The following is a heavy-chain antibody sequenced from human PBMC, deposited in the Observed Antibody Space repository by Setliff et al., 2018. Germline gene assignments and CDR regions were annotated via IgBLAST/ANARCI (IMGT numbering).Heavy chain of an antibody. CDR3: ARSAGYSSSWYNYYYGMDV. J-gene: IGHJ6*02. CDR1: GYSISSGYY. V-gene: IGHV4-38-2*01. CDR2: IYHSGST. D-gene: IGHD6-13*01. Sequence: SETLSLTCAVSGYSISSGYYWGWIRQPPGKGLEWIGSIYHSGSTYYNPSHKSRVTISVDTSKNQFSLKLSSVTAADTAVYYCARSAGYSSSWYNYYYGMDVWGQGTTVTVSS.